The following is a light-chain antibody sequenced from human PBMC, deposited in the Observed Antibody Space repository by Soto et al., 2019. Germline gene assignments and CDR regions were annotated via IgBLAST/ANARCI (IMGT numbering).Light chain of an antibody. CDR3: QVWDTNSGAV. Sequence: SYELTQPPSVSVAPGQTAIITCEGDNLQTKNVHWYQQRPGQAPVLVIYDDKKRPSGIPERFSGSSSGNLATLTLIRVESRDEADYYCQVWDTNSGAVFGGGTKLTVL. CDR1: NLQTKN. CDR2: DDK. J-gene: IGLJ2*01. V-gene: IGLV3-21*02.